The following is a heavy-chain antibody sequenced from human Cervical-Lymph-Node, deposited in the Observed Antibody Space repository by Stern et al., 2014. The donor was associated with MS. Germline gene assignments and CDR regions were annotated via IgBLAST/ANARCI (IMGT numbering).Heavy chain of an antibody. J-gene: IGHJ3*02. D-gene: IGHD5-24*01. Sequence: QVTLRESGPALVKPTQTLTLTCTFSGFSLSTSGMRVSWIRQPPGKALEWLARIDWDDDKFYSTSLKTRLTISKDTSKNQVVLTMTNMDPVDTATYYCARYGYNSAFDIWGQGTMVTVSS. CDR3: ARYGYNSAFDI. CDR2: IDWDDDK. V-gene: IGHV2-70*04. CDR1: GFSLSTSGMR.